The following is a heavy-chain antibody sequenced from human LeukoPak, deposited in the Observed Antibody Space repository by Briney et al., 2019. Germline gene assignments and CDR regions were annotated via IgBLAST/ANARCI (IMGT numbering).Heavy chain of an antibody. CDR2: ISYDGSNK. CDR1: GFTFSSYG. V-gene: IGHV3-30*18. Sequence: GGSLRLSCAASGFTFSSYGMHWVRQAPGKGLEWVAVISYDGSNKYYADSVKGRFTISRDDSKNTLYLQMNRLRAEDTALYYCAKAATFYYGSDLWGQGILVAVSS. D-gene: IGHD3-10*01. J-gene: IGHJ4*02. CDR3: AKAATFYYGSDL.